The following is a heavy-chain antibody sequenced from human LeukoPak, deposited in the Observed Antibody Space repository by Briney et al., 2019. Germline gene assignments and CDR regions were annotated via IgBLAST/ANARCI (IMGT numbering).Heavy chain of an antibody. Sequence: SQTLSLTCAISGDSVSSKTATWNWIRQSPSRGLEWLGRTYFRSKWYYDYAMSVKGRVSISPDTSKNHFSLHLDSVTPEDTAVYYCPRDHWYDILSFDYWGQGTLVTVSS. V-gene: IGHV6-1*01. CDR1: GDSVSSKTAT. CDR2: TYFRSKWYY. J-gene: IGHJ4*02. CDR3: PRDHWYDILSFDY. D-gene: IGHD3-9*01.